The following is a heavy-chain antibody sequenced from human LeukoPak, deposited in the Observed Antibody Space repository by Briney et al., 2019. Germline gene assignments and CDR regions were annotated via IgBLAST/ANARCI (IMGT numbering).Heavy chain of an antibody. CDR1: GFTFSSYG. V-gene: IGHV3-30*18. J-gene: IGHJ4*02. CDR3: AERQQLVGIDY. Sequence: PGRSLRLSCAASGFTFSSYGMHWVRQAPGKGLEWVAVISYDGSNKYYADSVKGRFTISRDNSKNTLYLQMNSLRAEDTAVYYCAERQQLVGIDYWGQGTLVTVSS. CDR2: ISYDGSNK. D-gene: IGHD6-13*01.